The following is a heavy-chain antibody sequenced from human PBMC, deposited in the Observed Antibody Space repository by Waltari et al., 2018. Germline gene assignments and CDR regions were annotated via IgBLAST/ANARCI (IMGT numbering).Heavy chain of an antibody. D-gene: IGHD6-13*01. V-gene: IGHV5-51*01. CDR3: ARGSTFYGLDV. CDR1: GYTFTTYW. CDR2: IYPGDSDR. Sequence: EVQLVQSGAEVKKPGESLTISCKGSGYTFTTYWIGWVRQMPGKGLGWMGLIYPGDSDRRYRPSFKGQVTFSADKSISTAYLQWSSLKASDTAIYYCARGSTFYGLDVWGQGTPVIVS. J-gene: IGHJ6*02.